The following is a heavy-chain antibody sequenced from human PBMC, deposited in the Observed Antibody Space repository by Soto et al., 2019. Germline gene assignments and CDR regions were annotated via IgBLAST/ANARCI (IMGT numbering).Heavy chain of an antibody. CDR2: ISYDGSNK. J-gene: IGHJ6*02. V-gene: IGHV3-30*18. D-gene: IGHD2-2*01. Sequence: QVQLVESGGGVVQPGRSLRLSCAASGFIFNTYDMHWVGQAPGKGLEGVAVISYDGSNKYYADSVKGRLTISRDNSKKMLYLQMNSLRPEDTAVYYGAKGHHCSSTSCYFYYYGMDGWGQGTKVAVAS. CDR1: GFIFNTYD. CDR3: AKGHHCSSTSCYFYYYGMDG.